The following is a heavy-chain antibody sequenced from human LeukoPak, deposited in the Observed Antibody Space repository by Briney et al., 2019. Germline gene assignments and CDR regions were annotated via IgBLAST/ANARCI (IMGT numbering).Heavy chain of an antibody. J-gene: IGHJ4*02. CDR2: VNARGYST. CDR3: ANLGSSELRVPASQGN. D-gene: IGHD2-2*01. Sequence: GGSLRLSCAASGFTFSSYAMSWARQAPGKGLEWVSAVNARGYSTYYADSVKGRFTISRDNSKNTVFLQMSSLRVEDTAVYYCANLGSSELRVPASQGNWGQGTLVTVSS. V-gene: IGHV3-23*01. CDR1: GFTFSSYA.